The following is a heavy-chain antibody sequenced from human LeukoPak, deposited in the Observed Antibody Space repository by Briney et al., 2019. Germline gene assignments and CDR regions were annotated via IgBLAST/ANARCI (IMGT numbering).Heavy chain of an antibody. J-gene: IGHJ4*02. Sequence: GGSLTLSCAASGFTFSSYWLHWVRHGPGKGHVWVSYINSDGSSTNYADSVRGRFTISRDNAKSTLYLQMNSLRAEDTAVYYCARVAASSGGHFDYWGQGTLVTVSS. V-gene: IGHV3-74*01. CDR1: GFTFSSYW. CDR3: ARVAASSGGHFDY. D-gene: IGHD6-19*01. CDR2: INSDGSST.